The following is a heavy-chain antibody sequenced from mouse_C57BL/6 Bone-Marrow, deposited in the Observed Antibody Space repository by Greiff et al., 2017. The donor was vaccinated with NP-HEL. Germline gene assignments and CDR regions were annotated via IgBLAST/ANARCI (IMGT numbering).Heavy chain of an antibody. V-gene: IGHV1-64*01. Sequence: QVQLQQPGAELVKPGASVKLSCKASGYTFTSYWMHWVKQRPGPGLEWIGMIHPNSGSTNYNEKFKSKATLTVDKSSSTAYMQLSSRTSEDSAVYYCAREEYDYDGWFAYWGQGTLVTVSA. J-gene: IGHJ3*01. CDR3: AREEYDYDGWFAY. CDR1: GYTFTSYW. CDR2: IHPNSGST. D-gene: IGHD2-4*01.